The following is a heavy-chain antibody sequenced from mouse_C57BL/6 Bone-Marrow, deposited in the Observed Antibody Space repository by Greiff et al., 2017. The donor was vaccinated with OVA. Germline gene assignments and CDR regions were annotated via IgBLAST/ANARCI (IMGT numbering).Heavy chain of an antibody. CDR2: IDPETGGT. Sequence: QVQLQQSGAELVRPGASVTLSCKASGYTFTDYEMHWVKQTPVHGLEWIGAIDPETGGTAYNQKFKGKAILTADKSSSTAYMELRSLTSEDSAVYYCTRGQLRLGYWGQGTTLTVSS. V-gene: IGHV1-15*01. D-gene: IGHD3-2*02. J-gene: IGHJ2*01. CDR1: GYTFTDYE. CDR3: TRGQLRLGY.